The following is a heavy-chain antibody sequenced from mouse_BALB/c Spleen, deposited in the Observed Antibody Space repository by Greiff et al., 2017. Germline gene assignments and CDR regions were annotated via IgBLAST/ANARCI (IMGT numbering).Heavy chain of an antibody. CDR1: GYTFTSYW. CDR2: IDPSDSYT. J-gene: IGHJ2*01. V-gene: IGHV1-69*02. CDR3: ARPPVSRGYFDY. Sequence: QVQLQQPGAELVKPGASVKLSCKASGYTFTSYWMHWVKQRPGQGLEWIGEIDPSDSYTNYNQKFKGKATLTVDKSSSTAYMQLSSLTSEDSAVYYCARPPVSRGYFDYWGQGTTLTVSS. D-gene: IGHD1-1*01.